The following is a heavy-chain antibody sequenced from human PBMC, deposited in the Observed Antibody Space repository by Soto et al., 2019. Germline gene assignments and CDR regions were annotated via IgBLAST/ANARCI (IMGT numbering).Heavy chain of an antibody. J-gene: IGHJ6*02. CDR2: IIPLFGTT. CDR1: GDTFKNCV. V-gene: IGHV1-69*01. Sequence: QVQVVQSGVEVRRPGSSVKVSCKASGDTFKNCVISWVRQAPGQGLEWMGGIIPLFGTTDFAQRFQGRLTITTDESTTTAYMEPRRLPSEDTATYYCAAALGFGKLSVVWGQGTTVIVSS. D-gene: IGHD3-10*01. CDR3: AAALGFGKLSVV.